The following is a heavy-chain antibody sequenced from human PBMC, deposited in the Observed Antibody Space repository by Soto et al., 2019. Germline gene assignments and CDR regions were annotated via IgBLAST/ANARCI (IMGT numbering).Heavy chain of an antibody. J-gene: IGHJ3*02. CDR1: GGTFSSYT. CDR2: IIRILGIA. D-gene: IGHD2-15*01. Sequence: QVQLVQSGAEVKKPGSSVKVSCKASGGTFSSYTISWVRQSPGQGLEWMGRIIRILGIANYAQKFQGRVTITAYKSTSTAYMELSSLRAEDTAVYYCARCYCSGCPDAFDIWCKGTMVTVCS. CDR3: ARCYCSGCPDAFDI. V-gene: IGHV1-69*02.